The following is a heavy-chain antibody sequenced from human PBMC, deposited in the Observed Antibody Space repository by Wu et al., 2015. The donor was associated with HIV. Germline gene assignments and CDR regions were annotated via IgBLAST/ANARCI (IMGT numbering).Heavy chain of an antibody. Sequence: QVQLVQSGAEVKKPGASVKVPCKASGYTFTSYDINWVRQATGQGLEWMGWMNPNSGNTGYAQKFQGRVTITRNTSISTAYMELSSLRSEDTAVYYCARAGMYYDILTGYTPYNAFDIWGQGTMVTVSS. CDR2: MNPNSGNT. J-gene: IGHJ3*02. CDR3: ARAGMYYDILTGYTPYNAFDI. CDR1: GYTFTSYD. V-gene: IGHV1-8*03. D-gene: IGHD3-9*01.